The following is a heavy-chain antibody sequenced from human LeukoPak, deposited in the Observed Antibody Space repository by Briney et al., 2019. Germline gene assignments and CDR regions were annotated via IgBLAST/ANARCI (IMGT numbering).Heavy chain of an antibody. J-gene: IGHJ4*02. Sequence: ASVKVSCKVSGHTLTELSMHWVRQAPGKGLEWMGGFDPEDGETIYAQKFQGRVTMTEDTSTDTAYMELSSLRSEDTAVYYCATDYYGSGSYLWVFDYWGQGTLVTVSS. D-gene: IGHD3-10*01. CDR3: ATDYYGSGSYLWVFDY. CDR2: FDPEDGET. V-gene: IGHV1-24*01. CDR1: GHTLTELS.